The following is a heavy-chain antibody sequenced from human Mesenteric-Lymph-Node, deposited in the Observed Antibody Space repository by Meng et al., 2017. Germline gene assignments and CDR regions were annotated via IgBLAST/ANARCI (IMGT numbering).Heavy chain of an antibody. CDR1: GFTFSSYW. CDR3: AREVGVFDY. V-gene: IGHV3-74*01. Sequence: LSLTCAASGFTFSSYWMHWVRQAPGKGLVWVSRVNSDGSSTSYADSVKGRFTISRDNAKNTLYLQMNSLKAEDTAFYYCAREVGVFDYWGHGTLVTVSS. D-gene: IGHD3-22*01. J-gene: IGHJ4*01. CDR2: VNSDGSST.